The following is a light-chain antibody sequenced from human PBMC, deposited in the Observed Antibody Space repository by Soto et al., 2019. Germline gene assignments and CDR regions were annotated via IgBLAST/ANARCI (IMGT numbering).Light chain of an antibody. CDR1: QSVSSSY. J-gene: IGKJ1*01. Sequence: EIVCMEGPGILTWSPGERATLSSRASQSVSSSYLAWYQQKPGQAPRLLIYGASSRATGIPDRFSGSGSGTDFTLTISRLEPEDFAVYYCQQYCSSPQTFGQGTKVDI. CDR3: QQYCSSPQT. CDR2: GAS. V-gene: IGKV3-20*01.